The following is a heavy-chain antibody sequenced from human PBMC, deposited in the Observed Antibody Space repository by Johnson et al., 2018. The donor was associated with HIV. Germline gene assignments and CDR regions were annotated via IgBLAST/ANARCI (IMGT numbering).Heavy chain of an antibody. CDR3: ARGPPRDIVLMVYARGAFDI. J-gene: IGHJ3*02. D-gene: IGHD2-8*01. Sequence: VQLVESGGGVVRPGGSLRLSCAASGFTFDDYGMSWVRQAPGKGLEWVSGINWNGGSTGYADSVKGRFTISSANAKNSLYLQMNRLRAEETALYYCARGPPRDIVLMVYARGAFDIWGQGTMVTVSS. V-gene: IGHV3-20*04. CDR2: INWNGGST. CDR1: GFTFDDYG.